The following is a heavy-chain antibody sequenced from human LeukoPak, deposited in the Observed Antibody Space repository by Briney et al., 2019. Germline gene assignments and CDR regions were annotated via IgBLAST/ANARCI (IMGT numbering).Heavy chain of an antibody. D-gene: IGHD7-27*01. J-gene: IGHJ4*02. V-gene: IGHV5-51*01. CDR3: ARQTAMGRSGDY. CDR1: GYSFTSYW. CDR2: IDPSDSET. Sequence: GESLQISCQASGYSFTSYWSGWVRHMHGKGLEWMGIIDPSDSETRYTPSFQGQVTISVDKSLTTAYLQWNSLKASDTAMYYCARQTAMGRSGDYWGQGTLVTVSS.